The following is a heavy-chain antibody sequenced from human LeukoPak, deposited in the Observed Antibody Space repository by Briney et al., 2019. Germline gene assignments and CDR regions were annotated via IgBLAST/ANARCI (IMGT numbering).Heavy chain of an antibody. Sequence: SVKVSCKASGGTFSSYAISWVRQAPGQGLEWMGRIIPIFGTANYAQKFQGRVTITTDESTSTAYMELSSLRSEDTAVYYCVIGGSSVVPAAIPGDYWGQGTLVTVSS. CDR2: IIPIFGTA. J-gene: IGHJ4*02. V-gene: IGHV1-69*05. D-gene: IGHD2-2*01. CDR3: VIGGSSVVPAAIPGDY. CDR1: GGTFSSYA.